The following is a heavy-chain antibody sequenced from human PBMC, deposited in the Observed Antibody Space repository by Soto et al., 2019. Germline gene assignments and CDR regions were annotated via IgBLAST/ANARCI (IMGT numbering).Heavy chain of an antibody. CDR1: GGSISSSNW. J-gene: IGHJ6*02. D-gene: IGHD6-13*01. Sequence: PSETLSLTCAVSGGSISSSNWWSWVRQPPGKGLEWIGEIYHSGSTNYNPSLKSRVTISVDKSKNQFSLKLSSVTAADTAVYYCARVERSGQQLAKGPYYYYGMDVWGQGTTVTVSS. CDR3: ARVERSGQQLAKGPYYYYGMDV. V-gene: IGHV4-4*02. CDR2: IYHSGST.